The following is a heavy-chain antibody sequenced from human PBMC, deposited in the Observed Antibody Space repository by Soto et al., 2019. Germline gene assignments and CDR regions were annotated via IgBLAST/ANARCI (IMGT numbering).Heavy chain of an antibody. CDR1: GGTFSSYA. J-gene: IGHJ6*02. V-gene: IGHV1-69*13. Sequence: ASVKVSCKASGGTFSSYAISWVRQAPGQGLEWMGGIIPIFGTANYAQKFQGRVTITADESTSTAYMELSSLRSEDTAVYYCARAAVADHYYYYGMDVWGQGTTVTVSS. CDR2: IIPIFGTA. D-gene: IGHD6-19*01. CDR3: ARAAVADHYYYYGMDV.